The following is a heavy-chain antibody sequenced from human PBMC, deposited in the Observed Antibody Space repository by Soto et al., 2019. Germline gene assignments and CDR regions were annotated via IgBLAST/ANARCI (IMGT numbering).Heavy chain of an antibody. J-gene: IGHJ4*02. Sequence: SVKVSCKASGFTFTRSVVQWVRQARGQGLEWIGWIVVGSGNRNYAQKFHERATISRDMSTNTAYMELSSLRSEDTAVYYCAADLHITGTYAIDFWGQGTQVTVSS. D-gene: IGHD1-20*01. CDR2: IVVGSGNR. V-gene: IGHV1-58*01. CDR3: AADLHITGTYAIDF. CDR1: GFTFTRSV.